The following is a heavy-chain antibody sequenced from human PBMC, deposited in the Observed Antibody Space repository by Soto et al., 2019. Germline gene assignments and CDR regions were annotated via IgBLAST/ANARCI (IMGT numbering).Heavy chain of an antibody. CDR2: IISKTHGGAT. CDR3: AAGTGRTDFDY. V-gene: IGHV3-15*01. Sequence: GSLRLSCAASGFAFNNAWMNWVRQAPGKGLEWVGRIISKTHGGATDYTAPVKDRFIVSRDDSKNTLYLQMNSLKTEDTAVYYCAAGTGRTDFDYWGQGTLVTVSS. D-gene: IGHD2-2*01. CDR1: GFAFNNAW. J-gene: IGHJ4*02.